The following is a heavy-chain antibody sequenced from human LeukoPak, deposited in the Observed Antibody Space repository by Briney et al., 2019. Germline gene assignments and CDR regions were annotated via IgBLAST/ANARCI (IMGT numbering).Heavy chain of an antibody. CDR1: GYTFTSYA. CDR2: INTNTGNP. D-gene: IGHD3-22*01. J-gene: IGHJ1*01. Sequence: ASVKVSCKASGYTFTSYAMNWVRQAPGQGLEWMGWINTNTGNPTYAQGFTGRFVFSLDTSVSTAYLQISSLKAEDTAVYYCARGWRELYYYDSGGYFQHWGQGTLVTVSS. CDR3: ARGWRELYYYDSGGYFQH. V-gene: IGHV7-4-1*02.